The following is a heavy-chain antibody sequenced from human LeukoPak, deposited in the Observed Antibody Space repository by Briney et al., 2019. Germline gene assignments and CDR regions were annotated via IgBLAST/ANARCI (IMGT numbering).Heavy chain of an antibody. J-gene: IGHJ4*02. D-gene: IGHD3-22*01. CDR2: ISWNSGSI. CDR1: GFTFDDCA. Sequence: PGRSLRLSCAASGFTFDDCAMHWVRQAPGKGLEWVSGISWNSGSIGYADSVKGRFTISRDNAKNSLYLQMNSLRAEDMALYYCAKGTGDYYDSSGFDYWGQGTLVTVSS. V-gene: IGHV3-9*03. CDR3: AKGTGDYYDSSGFDY.